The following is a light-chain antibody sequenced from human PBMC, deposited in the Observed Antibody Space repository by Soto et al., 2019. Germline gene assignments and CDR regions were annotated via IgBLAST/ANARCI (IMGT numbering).Light chain of an antibody. Sequence: DIVMTQSPDSLAVSLGERATINCKASQSVFVRSNTKNYLAWYQKKPGQPPRLLLYWASTRASGVPDRFSGSGSGTDFILTISSLQAEDVAVYYCQHYYTTPPTFGGGTKVDIK. V-gene: IGKV4-1*01. CDR3: QHYYTTPPT. CDR1: QSVFVRSNTKNY. J-gene: IGKJ4*01. CDR2: WAS.